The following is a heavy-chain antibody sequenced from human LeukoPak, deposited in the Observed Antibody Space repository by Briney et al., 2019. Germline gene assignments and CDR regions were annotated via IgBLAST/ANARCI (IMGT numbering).Heavy chain of an antibody. Sequence: VASVKVSPPASAPTPPPHPISWVRQAPGQGLEWMGWISAYNGNTNYAQKLQGRVTMTTDTSTSTAYMELRSLRSDDTAVYYCARGDFWSGLSIWGQGTMVTVSS. CDR3: ARGDFWSGLSI. CDR2: ISAYNGNT. J-gene: IGHJ3*02. CDR1: APTPPPHP. V-gene: IGHV1-18*04. D-gene: IGHD3-3*01.